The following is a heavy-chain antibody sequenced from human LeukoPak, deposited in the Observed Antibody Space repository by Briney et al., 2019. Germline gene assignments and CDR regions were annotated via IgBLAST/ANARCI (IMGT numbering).Heavy chain of an antibody. CDR2: IRSKGDNHAT. D-gene: IGHD4-17*01. CDR3: TRPTVATNS. V-gene: IGHV3-73*01. CDR1: GFTFSGSA. Sequence: GGSLKLSCEASGFTFSGSAIHWVRQASGKGLEWIGRIRSKGDNHATAYAASVEGRFTMSRNGSTNTAYLHMNRLTTDDTGMYYCTRPTVATNSWGQGTLVTVSS. J-gene: IGHJ4*02.